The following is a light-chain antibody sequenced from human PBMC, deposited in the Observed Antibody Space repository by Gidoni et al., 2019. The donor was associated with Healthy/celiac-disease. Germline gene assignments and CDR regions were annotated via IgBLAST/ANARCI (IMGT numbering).Light chain of an antibody. J-gene: IGLJ1*01. CDR1: SSDIGGYNY. CDR3: SSYASSTPYV. CDR2: DVS. V-gene: IGLV2-14*01. Sequence: QSALTQPASVSASPGQSITLSCTGTSSDIGGYNYVSWYQQHPGKAPKLMIYDVSNRPSGVSDRFSGSKSGNTASLTISGLQAEDEADYYCSSYASSTPYVFGTGTKVTVL.